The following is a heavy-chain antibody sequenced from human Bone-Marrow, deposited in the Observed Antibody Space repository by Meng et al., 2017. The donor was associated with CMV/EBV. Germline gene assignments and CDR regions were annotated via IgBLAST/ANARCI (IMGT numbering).Heavy chain of an antibody. CDR3: AREVLHGGIVVVIAIQGFFAY. CDR2: IYYSGFT. D-gene: IGHD2-21*01. CDR1: RDSINSSSSY. J-gene: IGHJ4*02. V-gene: IGHV4-39*07. Sequence: GSLRLSCTVSRDSINSSSSYWGWVRQPPGKGLEWIASIYYSGFTYHNPSLKSRVTISVDTSKNQFSLKLSSVTAADTAVYYCAREVLHGGIVVVIAIQGFFAYWGPGTLVNVYS.